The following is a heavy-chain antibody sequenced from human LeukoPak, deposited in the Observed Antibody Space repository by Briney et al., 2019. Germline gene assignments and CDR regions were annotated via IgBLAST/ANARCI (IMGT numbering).Heavy chain of an antibody. Sequence: ASVKVSCKASGYTFTSYYMHWVRQAPGQGLEWMGIINPSGGSTSYAQKFQGRVTMTRDTSTSTVYMELSSLRSEDTAVYYCARQVYDFWSGYYGFDYWGQGTLVTVSS. CDR3: ARQVYDFWSGYYGFDY. V-gene: IGHV1-46*01. CDR2: INPSGGST. J-gene: IGHJ4*02. D-gene: IGHD3-3*01. CDR1: GYTFTSYY.